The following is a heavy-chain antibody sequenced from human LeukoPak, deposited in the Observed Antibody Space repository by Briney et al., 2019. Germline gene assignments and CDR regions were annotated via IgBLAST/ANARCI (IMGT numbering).Heavy chain of an antibody. CDR3: AKDLNDFWSGYRYYFDY. CDR1: GFTFSSYA. D-gene: IGHD3-3*01. CDR2: ISGSGGST. V-gene: IGHV3-23*01. J-gene: IGHJ4*02. Sequence: GGSLRLSCAASGFTFSSYAMSWVRQAPGKGREWVSAISGSGGSTYYADSAKGRFTISRDNSKNTLYLQMNSPRAEDTAVYYCAKDLNDFWSGYRYYFDYWGQGTLVTVSS.